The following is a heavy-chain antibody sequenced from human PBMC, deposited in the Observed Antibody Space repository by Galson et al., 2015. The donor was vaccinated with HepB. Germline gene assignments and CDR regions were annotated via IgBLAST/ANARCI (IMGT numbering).Heavy chain of an antibody. D-gene: IGHD2-15*01. J-gene: IGHJ4*02. V-gene: IGHV1-46*01. Sequence: SVKVSCKASGYTLTNYHFHWVRQAPGQGPEWISKIFAGDGSTRFAERFQGRVTLTRDSSTSTIYMEVSSLRSDDTAVYYCARETPDTYYFDSWGQGTLVTVSS. CDR1: GYTLTNYH. CDR2: IFAGDGST. CDR3: ARETPDTYYFDS.